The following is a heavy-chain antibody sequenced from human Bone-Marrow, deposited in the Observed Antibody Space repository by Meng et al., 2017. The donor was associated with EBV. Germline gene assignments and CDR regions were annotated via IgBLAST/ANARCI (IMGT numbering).Heavy chain of an antibody. CDR1: GFSFRTFW. V-gene: IGHV3-74*01. CDR3: SRDLAGPFDD. Sequence: EVELMESGGGLVHPGGSPRLSCGVSGFSFRTFWMHWVRQVPGKGLVWVARINEDGGITNYADSVKGRLTISRDNTRNTLYLQMNNLRAEDTAVYFCSRDLAGPFDDWGQGTLVTASS. J-gene: IGHJ4*02. CDR2: INEDGGIT.